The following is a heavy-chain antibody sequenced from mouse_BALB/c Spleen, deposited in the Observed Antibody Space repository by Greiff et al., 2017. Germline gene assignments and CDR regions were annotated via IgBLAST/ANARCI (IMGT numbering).Heavy chain of an antibody. CDR1: GFNIKDSY. CDR3: ARESGDCAAMDY. CDR2: IDPANGNT. J-gene: IGHJ4*01. Sequence: EVQLQQSGAELVKPGASVKLSCTASGFNIKDSYMHWVKQRPEQGLEWIGRIDPANGNTKYDPKFQGKATITADTSSNTAYLQLSSLTSEDTAVYYCARESGDCAAMDYWGQGTSVTVSS. V-gene: IGHV14-3*02. D-gene: IGHD2-13*01.